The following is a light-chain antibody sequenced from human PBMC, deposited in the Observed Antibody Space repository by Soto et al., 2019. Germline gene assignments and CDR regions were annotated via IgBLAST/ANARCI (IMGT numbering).Light chain of an antibody. J-gene: IGKJ1*01. V-gene: IGKV3-20*01. CDR3: QQYGSSPLWT. Sequence: EIVLTQSPGTLSLSPGERATLSCRASQSVSSSYLAWYQQKPGQAPRLLIYGASSRATGIPDRFSGSGSGTDFTLTISRLEPEDLAVYYCQQYGSSPLWTFGQGNKVDIK. CDR2: GAS. CDR1: QSVSSSY.